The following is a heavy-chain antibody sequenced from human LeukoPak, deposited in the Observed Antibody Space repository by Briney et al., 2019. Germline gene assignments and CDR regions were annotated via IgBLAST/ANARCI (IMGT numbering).Heavy chain of an antibody. V-gene: IGHV3-20*04. D-gene: IGHD6-13*01. CDR2: INWNGGST. CDR3: ARRIRAAAGRGSGWFDP. Sequence: GGSLRLSCAASGFTFDDYGMSWVRQAPGKGLEWVSGINWNGGSTGYADSVKGRFTISRDNAKNSLYLQMNSLRAEDTALYYCARRIRAAAGRGSGWFDPWGQGTLVTVSS. J-gene: IGHJ5*02. CDR1: GFTFDDYG.